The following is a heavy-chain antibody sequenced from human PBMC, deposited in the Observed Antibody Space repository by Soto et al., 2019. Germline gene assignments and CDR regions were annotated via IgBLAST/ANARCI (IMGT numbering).Heavy chain of an antibody. J-gene: IGHJ4*02. CDR1: GFTFSSYG. Sequence: PRGSLRLSCAASGFTFSSYGMHWVRQAPGKGLEWVAVISYDGSNKYYADSVKGRFTISRHNSKNTLYLQMNSLRAEDTAVYYCATPHYYDSSRSLPFDYWGQGTLVIVSS. V-gene: IGHV3-30*03. CDR2: ISYDGSNK. CDR3: ATPHYYDSSRSLPFDY. D-gene: IGHD3-22*01.